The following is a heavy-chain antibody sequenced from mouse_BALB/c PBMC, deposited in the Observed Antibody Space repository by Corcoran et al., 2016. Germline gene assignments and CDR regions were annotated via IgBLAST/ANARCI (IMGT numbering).Heavy chain of an antibody. D-gene: IGHD2-1*01. CDR1: GYTFTDYY. CDR3: ARRYGNYLWYFDV. Sequence: EVQLQQIGPELVKPGASVKMSCKASGYTFTDYYMDWVKQSHGESFEWIGRVNPYNGGTSYNQKFKGKATLTVEKSSSTAYMELNSLTSEDSAVYYCARRYGNYLWYFDVWGAGTTVTVSS. J-gene: IGHJ1*01. CDR2: VNPYNGGT. V-gene: IGHV1-19*01.